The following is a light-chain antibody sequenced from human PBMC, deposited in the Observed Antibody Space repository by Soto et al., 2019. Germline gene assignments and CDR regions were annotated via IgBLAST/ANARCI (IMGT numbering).Light chain of an antibody. J-gene: IGLJ3*02. CDR3: SAYRARSTVV. CDR1: IRDVGAYNL. V-gene: IGLV2-14*01. CDR2: EVR. Sequence: QSALTQPASVSGSAGQSITISRSGTIRDVGAYNLVSWYQQHPGTAPKLIIYEVRNRPSGISSRFSGSRSGNTAALTSSGLQTEDEGDYDCSAYRARSTVVCGGGTKLPGL.